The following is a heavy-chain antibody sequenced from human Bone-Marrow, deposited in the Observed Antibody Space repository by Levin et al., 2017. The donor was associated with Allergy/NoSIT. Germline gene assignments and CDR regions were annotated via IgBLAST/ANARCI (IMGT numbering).Heavy chain of an antibody. J-gene: IGHJ3*01. CDR3: AGMRRGHYDAFDL. V-gene: IGHV4-39*01. CDR1: NGSISSSDYY. CDR2: VSYSGTT. D-gene: IGHD3-22*01. Sequence: SETLSLTCTVSNGSISSSDYYFGWIRRPPGRGLQWIATVSYSGTTYYNPSLKSRVTISVDTSKNQVSLRVSSVTAADTAVYYCAGMRRGHYDAFDLWGQGTKVTVSS.